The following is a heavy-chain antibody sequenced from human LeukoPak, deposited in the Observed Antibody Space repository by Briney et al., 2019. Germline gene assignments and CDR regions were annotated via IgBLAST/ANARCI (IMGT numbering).Heavy chain of an antibody. J-gene: IGHJ4*02. CDR1: GFTFSSYG. Sequence: GGSLRLSCAASGFTFSSYGIHWVRQAPGRGLEWVAFIRYDGSNKYYADSVKGRFTISRDNSKNTLYLQMNRLRAEDTAVYYCAKDFSVYYYDSRVLDYWGQGTLVTVSS. D-gene: IGHD3-22*01. CDR3: AKDFSVYYYDSRVLDY. CDR2: IRYDGSNK. V-gene: IGHV3-30*02.